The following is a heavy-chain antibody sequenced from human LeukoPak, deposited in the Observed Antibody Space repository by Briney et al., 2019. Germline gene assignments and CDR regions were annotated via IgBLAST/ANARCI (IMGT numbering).Heavy chain of an antibody. CDR3: ARDLHGGGPFDY. D-gene: IGHD2-15*01. CDR2: IYYSGST. CDR1: GGSISSYY. J-gene: IGHJ4*02. Sequence: PSETLSLTCTVSGGSISSYYWSWIRQPPGKGLEWIGYIYYSGSTNYNPSLKSRVSISVDTSKNQFSLKLSSVTAADTAVYYCARDLHGGGPFDYWGQGTLVTVSS. V-gene: IGHV4-59*01.